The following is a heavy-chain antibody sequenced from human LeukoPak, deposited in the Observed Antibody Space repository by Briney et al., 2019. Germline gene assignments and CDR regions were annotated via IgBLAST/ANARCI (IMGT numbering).Heavy chain of an antibody. J-gene: IGHJ4*02. Sequence: ASETLSLTCAVYGGSFSGYYWSWIRQPPGKGLEWIGEINHSGSTNYNPSLKSRVTISVDTSKNQFSLKLSSVTAADTAVYYCARGLYQGYYYDSSGYGSPTDYWGQGTLVTVSS. CDR3: ARGLYQGYYYDSSGYGSPTDY. CDR2: INHSGST. CDR1: GGSFSGYY. D-gene: IGHD3-22*01. V-gene: IGHV4-34*01.